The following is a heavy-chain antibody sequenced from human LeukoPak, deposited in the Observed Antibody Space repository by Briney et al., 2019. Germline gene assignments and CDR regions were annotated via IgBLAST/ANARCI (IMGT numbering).Heavy chain of an antibody. CDR1: GFTFSSYA. CDR2: ISYDGSNK. V-gene: IGHV3-30-3*01. D-gene: IGHD6-19*01. J-gene: IGHJ1*01. Sequence: GRSLRLSCAASGFTFSSYAMHWVRQAPGKGLEWVAVISYDGSNKYYADSVKGRYTISRDNSKNTLYLQMNSLRAEDTAVYYCAREYSSGWRFNEYFQHWGQGTLVTVSS. CDR3: AREYSSGWRFNEYFQH.